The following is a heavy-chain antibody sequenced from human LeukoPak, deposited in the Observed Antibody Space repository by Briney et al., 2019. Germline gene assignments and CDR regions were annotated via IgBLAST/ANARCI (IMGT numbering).Heavy chain of an antibody. J-gene: IGHJ4*02. CDR1: GFTFSSYG. Sequence: PGGSLRLSCAASGFTFSSYGMHWVRQAPGKGLEWVAVISYDGSNKYYADSVKGRSTISRDNSKNTLYLQMNSLRAEDTAVYYCAKGASYGAAGLPPDYWGQGTPVTVS. D-gene: IGHD6-13*01. V-gene: IGHV3-30*18. CDR2: ISYDGSNK. CDR3: AKGASYGAAGLPPDY.